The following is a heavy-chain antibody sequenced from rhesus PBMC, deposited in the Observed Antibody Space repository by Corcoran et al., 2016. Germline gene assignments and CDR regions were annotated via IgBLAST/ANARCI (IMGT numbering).Heavy chain of an antibody. J-gene: IGHJ4*01. CDR3: ARDGSMNTVTTPYDY. Sequence: QVQLQESGPGLVKPSETLSLTCAVSGGSISDAYYWSWIRQPPGKGLEWIGYIFGMSGGTNHNPSLNNLVTISIATSKNQFSLKLSSVTAAYTAVYYCARDGSMNTVTTPYDYWGQGVLVTVSS. V-gene: IGHV4-106*01. CDR2: IFGMSGGT. CDR1: GGSISDAYY. D-gene: IGHD4-23*01.